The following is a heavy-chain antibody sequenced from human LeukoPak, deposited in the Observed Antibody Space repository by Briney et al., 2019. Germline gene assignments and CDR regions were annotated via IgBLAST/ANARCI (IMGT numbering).Heavy chain of an antibody. CDR3: ARHSGSGSLSRPFDP. J-gene: IGHJ5*02. Sequence: PLETLSLTCSVSGGSVTSGGFYWGWLCQPPGKGPEWIATIYYYNPSLQSRVTISIDTSKNQFSLRLTSVTATDTAVYHCARHSGSGSLSRPFDPWGQGTLVTVSS. D-gene: IGHD3-10*01. CDR2: IYY. V-gene: IGHV4-39*01. CDR1: GGSVTSGGFY.